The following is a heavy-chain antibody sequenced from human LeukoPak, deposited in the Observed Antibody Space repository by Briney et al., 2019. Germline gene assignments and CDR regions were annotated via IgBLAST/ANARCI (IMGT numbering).Heavy chain of an antibody. D-gene: IGHD3-16*02. CDR2: ISYDGSNK. CDR3: ARHFGLRLGQLSSHLDY. CDR1: GFTFSSYA. J-gene: IGHJ4*02. Sequence: GGSLRLSCAASGFTFSSYAMHWVRQAPGKGLEWVAVISYDGSNKYYADSVKGRFTISRHNSKNTLYLQMHSLRGADTAVYYCARHFGLRLGQLSSHLDYWGQGTLVTVSS. V-gene: IGHV3-30-3*01.